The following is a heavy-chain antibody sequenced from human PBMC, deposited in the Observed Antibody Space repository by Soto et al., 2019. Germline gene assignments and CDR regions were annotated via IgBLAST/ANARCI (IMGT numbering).Heavy chain of an antibody. V-gene: IGHV3-30-3*01. CDR1: GFTFSSYA. D-gene: IGHD3-9*01. J-gene: IGHJ4*02. CDR3: ARDRYDILTGYYSY. Sequence: VGSLRLSCAASGFTFSSYAMHWVRQAPGKGLEWVAVISYDGSNKYYADSVKGRFTISRDNSKNTLYPQLTSLRAEDTAVYYCARDRYDILTGYYSYWGQGTLVTVSS. CDR2: ISYDGSNK.